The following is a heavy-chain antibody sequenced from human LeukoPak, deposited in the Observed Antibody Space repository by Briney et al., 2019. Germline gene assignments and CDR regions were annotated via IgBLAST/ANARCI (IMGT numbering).Heavy chain of an antibody. CDR3: AKDLRGYGDYTCTFDI. CDR1: GLTFSSHW. J-gene: IGHJ3*02. V-gene: IGHV3-30*18. Sequence: PGGSLRLSCAASGLTFSSHWMHWVRQAPGKALEWVAIISNDGSNKNYADSVKGRFTISRDNSKNTLFLQMNSLRAEDTAVYYCAKDLRGYGDYTCTFDIWGQGTTVTISS. D-gene: IGHD4-17*01. CDR2: ISNDGSNK.